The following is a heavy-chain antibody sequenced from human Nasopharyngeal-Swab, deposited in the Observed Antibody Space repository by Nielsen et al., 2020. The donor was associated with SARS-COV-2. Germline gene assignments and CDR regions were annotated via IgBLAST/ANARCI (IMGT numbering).Heavy chain of an antibody. CDR2: IDPSDSYT. CDR1: VYSFTSYW. CDR3: ATASGSYYHYYYMDV. V-gene: IGHV5-10-1*01. Sequence: GGSLRLSCKGSVYSFTSYWISWVRQMPGKGLEWMGRIDPSDSYTNYSPSFQVHVTISADKSISTAYLQWSSLKASDTAMYYCATASGSYYHYYYMDVWGKGTTVTVSS. J-gene: IGHJ6*03. D-gene: IGHD1-26*01.